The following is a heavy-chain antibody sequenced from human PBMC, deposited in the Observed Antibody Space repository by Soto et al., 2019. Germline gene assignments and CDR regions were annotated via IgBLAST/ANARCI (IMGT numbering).Heavy chain of an antibody. J-gene: IGHJ5*02. CDR3: AKANSSRLRWNGWFDP. CDR1: GFTFDDYA. CDR2: ISWNSGSI. V-gene: IGHV3-9*01. D-gene: IGHD4-17*01. Sequence: GGSLRLSCAASGFTFDDYAMHWVRQAPGKGLEWVSGISWNSGSIGYADSVKGRFTISRDNAKNSLYLQMNSLRAEDTALYYCAKANSSRLRWNGWFDPWGQGTLVTVSS.